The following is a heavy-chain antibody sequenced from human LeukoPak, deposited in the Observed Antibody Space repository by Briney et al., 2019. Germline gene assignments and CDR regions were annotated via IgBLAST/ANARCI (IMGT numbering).Heavy chain of an antibody. V-gene: IGHV3-23*01. Sequence: PGGSLRLSCAASGFTFSSYAMSWVRQAPGKGLEWVSAISGSGGSTYYADSVKGRFTISRDNSKNTLYLQMNSLRAEDTAVYCCAKYTTESSGYYNYWGQGTLVTVSS. CDR2: ISGSGGST. CDR3: AKYTTESSGYYNY. D-gene: IGHD3-3*01. J-gene: IGHJ4*02. CDR1: GFTFSSYA.